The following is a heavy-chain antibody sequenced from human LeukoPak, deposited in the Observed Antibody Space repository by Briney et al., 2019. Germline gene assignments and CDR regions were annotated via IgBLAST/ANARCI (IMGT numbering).Heavy chain of an antibody. CDR3: ARDRGSYYVWYYFDY. Sequence: PGRSLRLSCAASGFTFSSYAMHWVRQAPGKGLEWVAVISYVGSNKYYADSVKGRFTISRDNSKNTLYLQMNSLRAEDTAVYYCARDRGSYYVWYYFDYWGQGTLVTVSS. D-gene: IGHD1-26*01. J-gene: IGHJ4*02. V-gene: IGHV3-30-3*01. CDR2: ISYVGSNK. CDR1: GFTFSSYA.